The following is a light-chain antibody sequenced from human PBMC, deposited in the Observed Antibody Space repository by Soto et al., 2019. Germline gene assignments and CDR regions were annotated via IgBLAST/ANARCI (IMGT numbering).Light chain of an antibody. V-gene: IGLV1-44*01. Sequence: QSVLTQSPSASGTPGQRVTISCSGSSSNIGSNTVNWYHQLPGTAPKLLIYSNNERPSGVPDRFSGSKSGTSASLAISGLQSEDEADYYCAAWDDSLNALFGTGTKVTVL. CDR2: SNN. CDR3: AAWDDSLNAL. CDR1: SSNIGSNT. J-gene: IGLJ1*01.